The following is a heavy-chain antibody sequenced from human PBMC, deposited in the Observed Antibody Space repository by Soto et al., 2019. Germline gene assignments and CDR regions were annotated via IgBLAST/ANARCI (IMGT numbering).Heavy chain of an antibody. J-gene: IGHJ4*02. Sequence: ASVKVSCKASGYTFTSYYMHWVRQAPGQGLEWMGIINPSGGSTSYAQKFQGRVTMTRDTSTSTVYMELSSLRSEDTAVYYCARDQGGYYDSSGYSPAPFDYWGQGTLVTVSS. D-gene: IGHD3-22*01. CDR3: ARDQGGYYDSSGYSPAPFDY. CDR2: INPSGGST. V-gene: IGHV1-46*01. CDR1: GYTFTSYY.